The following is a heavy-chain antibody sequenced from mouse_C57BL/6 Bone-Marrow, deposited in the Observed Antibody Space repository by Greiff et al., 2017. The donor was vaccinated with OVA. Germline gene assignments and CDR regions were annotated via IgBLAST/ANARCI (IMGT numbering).Heavy chain of an antibody. CDR2: IDPETGGT. J-gene: IGHJ2*01. D-gene: IGHD4-1*01. V-gene: IGHV1-15*01. CDR1: GYTFTDYE. CDR3: TRGHWGLDY. Sequence: VQLQQSGAELVRPGASVTLSCKASGYTFTDYEMHWVKQTPVHGLEWIGAIDPETGGTAYNQKFKGKAILTADKSSSTAYMDLRSLTSEDSAVDDCTRGHWGLDYWGQGTTLTVSS.